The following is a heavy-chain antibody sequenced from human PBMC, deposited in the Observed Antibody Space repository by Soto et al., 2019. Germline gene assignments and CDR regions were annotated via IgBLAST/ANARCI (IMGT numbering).Heavy chain of an antibody. CDR3: AKDTPVVTFLFDS. CDR2: IYYSGST. D-gene: IGHD2-21*02. CDR1: GGSISSYY. V-gene: IGHV4-59*01. Sequence: PSETLSLTCTVSGGSISSYYWSWIRQPPGKGLEWIGYIYYSGSTNYNPSLKSRVTISVDTSKNQFSLKLSSVTAADTAVYYCAKDTPVVTFLFDSWGQGTLVTVSS. J-gene: IGHJ4*02.